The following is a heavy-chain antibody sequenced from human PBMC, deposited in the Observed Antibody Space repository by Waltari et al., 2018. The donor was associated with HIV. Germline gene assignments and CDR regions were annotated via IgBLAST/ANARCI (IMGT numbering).Heavy chain of an antibody. J-gene: IGHJ4*02. D-gene: IGHD5-18*01. CDR2: IYHSGST. V-gene: IGHV4-38-2*02. CDR1: GYSISSGYY. CDR3: ARDGGYSYGRLDY. Sequence: QVQLQESGPGLVKPSETLSLTCAVSGYSISSGYYWGWLRQPPGKGLEWIGSIYHSGSTDYNPSLKSRVTIAVDTSKNQFSLKLSSVTAADTAVYYCARDGGYSYGRLDYWGQGTLVTVSS.